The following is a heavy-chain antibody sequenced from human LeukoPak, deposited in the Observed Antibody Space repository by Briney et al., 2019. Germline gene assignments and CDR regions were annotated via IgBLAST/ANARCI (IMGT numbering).Heavy chain of an antibody. Sequence: GGSLRLSCAASGFTFSSYAMSWVRQAPGKGLEWVAVIWYDGSNKYYADSVKGRFTISRDNSKNTLYLQMNSLRAEDTAVYYCARQQGYYYDSSGYYGPFDYWGQGTLVTVSS. D-gene: IGHD3-22*01. CDR1: GFTFSSYA. V-gene: IGHV3-33*08. CDR2: IWYDGSNK. J-gene: IGHJ4*02. CDR3: ARQQGYYYDSSGYYGPFDY.